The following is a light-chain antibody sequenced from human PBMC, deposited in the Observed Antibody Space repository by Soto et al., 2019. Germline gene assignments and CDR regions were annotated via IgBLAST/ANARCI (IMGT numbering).Light chain of an antibody. Sequence: QSALTQPASVSGSPGQSITISCTGTSSDVGAYNSVAWYQHNPGKAPKLMIWNVSNRPSGVSSRFSGSKSANTAPLSISGLQADDEADYYCSSYTTSSTLVFGTGTKVTVL. V-gene: IGLV2-14*01. CDR2: NVS. CDR3: SSYTTSSTLV. CDR1: SSDVGAYNS. J-gene: IGLJ1*01.